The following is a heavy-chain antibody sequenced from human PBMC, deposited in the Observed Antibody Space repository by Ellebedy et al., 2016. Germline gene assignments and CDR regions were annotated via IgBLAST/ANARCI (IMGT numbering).Heavy chain of an antibody. CDR2: IYYSGST. V-gene: IGHV4-31*03. D-gene: IGHD6-6*01. CDR3: ARDRHDWYFDL. Sequence: SETLSLXCTVSGGSISSGGYYWSWIRQHPGKGLEWIGYIYYSGSTYYNPSLKSRVTISVDTSKNQFSLKLSSVTAADTAVYYCARDRHDWYFDLWGRGTLVTVSS. J-gene: IGHJ2*01. CDR1: GGSISSGGYY.